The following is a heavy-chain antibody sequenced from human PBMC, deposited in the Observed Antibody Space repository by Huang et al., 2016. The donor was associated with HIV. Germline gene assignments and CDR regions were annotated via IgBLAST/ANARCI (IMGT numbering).Heavy chain of an antibody. CDR2: KSFEGRNK. J-gene: IGHJ4*02. Sequence: QVQLVESGGGVVQPGRSLRLSCAVSGFTFRGHPMPWVRQAPGKGLEWVAVKSFEGRNKFDADFVRGRFTISRDNSKNNLYLQLNSLTPADTSMYYCARDTTTVAGLDFWGQGALVTVSS. CDR3: ARDTTTVAGLDF. D-gene: IGHD6-19*01. V-gene: IGHV3-30*14. CDR1: GFTFRGHP.